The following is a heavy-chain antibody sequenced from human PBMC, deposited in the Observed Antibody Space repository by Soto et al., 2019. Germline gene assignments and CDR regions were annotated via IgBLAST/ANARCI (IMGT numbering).Heavy chain of an antibody. J-gene: IGHJ2*01. Sequence: EVQLVESGGGLVQPGGSLRLSCAASGFTFSDHYMDWVRQAPGKGLEWVGRTRNKANSYTTEYAASVKGRFTISRDDSKNSLYLQMNSLKTEDTAVYYCARDTQLSTRAYCGGDCSFLNWYFDLWGRGTLVTVSS. V-gene: IGHV3-72*01. CDR2: TRNKANSYTT. CDR1: GFTFSDHY. D-gene: IGHD2-21*01. CDR3: ARDTQLSTRAYCGGDCSFLNWYFDL.